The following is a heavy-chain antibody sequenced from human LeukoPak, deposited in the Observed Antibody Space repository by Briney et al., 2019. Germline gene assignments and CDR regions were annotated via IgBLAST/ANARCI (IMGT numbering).Heavy chain of an antibody. Sequence: ASVKVSCKASGYTFTSYAMHWVRQAPGQRLEWMGWINAGNGNTKYSQKFQGRVTITRDTSASTAYMELSSLRSEDTAVYYRARDIVVVPAVQEDGMDVWGKGTTVTVSS. J-gene: IGHJ6*04. CDR1: GYTFTSYA. V-gene: IGHV1-3*01. D-gene: IGHD2-2*01. CDR2: INAGNGNT. CDR3: ARDIVVVPAVQEDGMDV.